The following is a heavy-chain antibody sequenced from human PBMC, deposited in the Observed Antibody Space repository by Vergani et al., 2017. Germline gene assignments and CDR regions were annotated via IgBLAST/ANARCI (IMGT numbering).Heavy chain of an antibody. D-gene: IGHD3-22*01. CDR1: GFTFSSYS. CDR2: ISSSSSYI. CDR3: ARDGTYDSSGYYTYYYYYGMDV. V-gene: IGHV3-21*01. J-gene: IGHJ6*02. Sequence: EVQLVESGGGLVKPGGSLRLSCAASGFTFSSYSMNWVRQAPGKGLEWVSSISSSSSYIYYADSVKGRFTISRDNAKNSLYLQMNSLRAEDTAVDYCARDGTYDSSGYYTYYYYYGMDVWGQGTTVTVSS.